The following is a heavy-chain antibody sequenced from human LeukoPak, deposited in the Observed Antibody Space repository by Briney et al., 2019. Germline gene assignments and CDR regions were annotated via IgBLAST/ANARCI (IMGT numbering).Heavy chain of an antibody. CDR3: ARAGMGQLLPDSYYYYYYMDV. CDR1: GGSISSGGYY. Sequence: PSETLSLTCTVSGGSISSGGYYWSWIRQPPGKGLEWIGYIYHSGSTYYNPSLKSRVTISVDRSKNQFSLKLSSVTAADTAVYYCARAGMGQLLPDSYYYYYYMDVWGKGTTVTVSS. CDR2: IYHSGST. J-gene: IGHJ6*03. V-gene: IGHV4-30-2*01. D-gene: IGHD6-6*01.